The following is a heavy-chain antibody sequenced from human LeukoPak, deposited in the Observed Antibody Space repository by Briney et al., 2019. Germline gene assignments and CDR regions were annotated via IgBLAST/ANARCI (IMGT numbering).Heavy chain of an antibody. Sequence: GASVKVSCKASGYTFTGYYMHWVRQAPGQGLERMGWINPNSGGTNYAQKFQGRVTMTRDTSISTAYMELSRLRSDDTAVYYCAIGYDSSGYEPPFDYWGQGTLVTVSS. V-gene: IGHV1-2*02. CDR1: GYTFTGYY. D-gene: IGHD3-22*01. CDR3: AIGYDSSGYEPPFDY. CDR2: INPNSGGT. J-gene: IGHJ4*02.